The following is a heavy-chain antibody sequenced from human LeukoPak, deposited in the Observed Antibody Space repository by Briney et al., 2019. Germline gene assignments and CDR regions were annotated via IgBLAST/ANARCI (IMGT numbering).Heavy chain of an antibody. CDR3: ARDIVVVVAAHFDY. Sequence: GGSLRLSCAASGFTFSSYAMSWVRQAPGKGLEWVSAISGSGGSTYYADSVKGRFTISRDNSKNTLYLQMNSLRAEDAAVYYCARDIVVVVAAHFDYWGQGTLVTVSS. CDR2: ISGSGGST. D-gene: IGHD2-15*01. V-gene: IGHV3-23*01. J-gene: IGHJ4*02. CDR1: GFTFSSYA.